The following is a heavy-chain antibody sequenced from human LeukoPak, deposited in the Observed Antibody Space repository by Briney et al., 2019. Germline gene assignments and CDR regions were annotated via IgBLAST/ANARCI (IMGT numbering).Heavy chain of an antibody. CDR2: IYHSGST. J-gene: IGHJ6*02. Sequence: SQTLSLTCAVSGGSISSGGYSWSWLRQPPGQGLEWLGHIYHSGSTFYNPSLKSRVTVSLDRSNNRFSLKVTSLTAADTAVYFCARARNIRRAVDVWGQGTTVTVSS. V-gene: IGHV4-30-2*01. CDR1: GGSISSGGYS. CDR3: ARARNIRRAVDV. D-gene: IGHD2-2*02.